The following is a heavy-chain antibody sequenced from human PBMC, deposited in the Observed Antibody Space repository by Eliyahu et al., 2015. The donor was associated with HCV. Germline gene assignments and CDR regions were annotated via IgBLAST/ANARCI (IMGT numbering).Heavy chain of an antibody. J-gene: IGHJ6*02. CDR2: INPTSGDT. V-gene: IGHV1-2*02. CDR1: XYIFTGYY. Sequence: QVQLVQSGAEVKKPGASVXVSCXASXYIFTGYYMHWVRQAPGQGLEWMGWINPTSGDTNYAQKFQGRVTMTRDTSVSTAFMELSSLRSDDTAIYYCARGDCSGSNCYFAMDVWGQGTTVAVSS. D-gene: IGHD2-15*01. CDR3: ARGDCSGSNCYFAMDV.